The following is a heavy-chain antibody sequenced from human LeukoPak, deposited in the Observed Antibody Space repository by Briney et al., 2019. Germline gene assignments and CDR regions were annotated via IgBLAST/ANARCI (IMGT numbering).Heavy chain of an antibody. V-gene: IGHV3-66*01. CDR2: IYSDGST. D-gene: IGHD6-19*01. CDR3: ARGEKGYSSGWSLRWVY. J-gene: IGHJ4*02. Sequence: GGSLRLSCAASGFTVSSNYMTWVRQAPGKGLEWVSVIYSDGSTYYADSVKGRFTISRDNPKNTLYLQMNSLRVEDTAVYYCARGEKGYSSGWSLRWVYWGQGTLVTVSS. CDR1: GFTVSSNY.